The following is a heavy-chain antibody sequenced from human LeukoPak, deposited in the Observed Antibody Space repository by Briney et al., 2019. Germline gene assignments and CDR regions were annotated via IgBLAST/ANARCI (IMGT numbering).Heavy chain of an antibody. Sequence: GGSLRLSCAASGFTFSSYGMHWVRQAPGKGLEWVAFIQSDGSIKYYADSVKGRFTISRDNSKNTLYLQMNSLRAEDTAVFYYAKDQYSSSNFFDCWGQGTLVTVSS. V-gene: IGHV3-30*02. CDR2: IQSDGSIK. D-gene: IGHD6-6*01. CDR3: AKDQYSSSNFFDC. J-gene: IGHJ4*02. CDR1: GFTFSSYG.